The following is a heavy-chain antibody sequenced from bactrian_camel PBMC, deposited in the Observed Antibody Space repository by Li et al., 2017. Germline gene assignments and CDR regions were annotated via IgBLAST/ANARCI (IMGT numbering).Heavy chain of an antibody. D-gene: IGHD7*01. V-gene: IGHV3-2*01. CDR3: AAHSPQYRWPSDHPREQRAAEVQCSLAGPVYNY. CDR1: GFTFHKHY. J-gene: IGHJ4*01. CDR2: ISGDGSDT. Sequence: HVQLVESGGDLVQPGGSLRLSCAASGFTFHKHYMSWVRQAPGQGPEWLCSISGDGSDTHYADSVKGRFTISQDNAKNTLYLQKDSLKPEDSAMYYCAAHSPQYRWPSDHPREQRAAEVQCSLAGPVYNYWGQGTQVTVS.